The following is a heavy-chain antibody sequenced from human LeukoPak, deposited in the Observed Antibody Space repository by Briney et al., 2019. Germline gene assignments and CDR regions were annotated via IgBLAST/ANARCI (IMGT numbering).Heavy chain of an antibody. Sequence: ASVKVSCKASGHTFTDNYIHWVRQAPGQGLEWMGWINPKSGGTKYAQKFQDSVTLTRDTSINTAYMELSGLRFDDTAIYYCARLRYCGGDCYSWYAFDIWGQGTMVTVSS. V-gene: IGHV1-2*02. CDR2: INPKSGGT. J-gene: IGHJ3*02. D-gene: IGHD2-21*01. CDR3: ARLRYCGGDCYSWYAFDI. CDR1: GHTFTDNY.